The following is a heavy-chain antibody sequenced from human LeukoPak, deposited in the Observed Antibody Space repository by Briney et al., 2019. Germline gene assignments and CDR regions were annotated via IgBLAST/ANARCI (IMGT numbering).Heavy chain of an antibody. CDR1: GGSISSSSYY. D-gene: IGHD3-16*01. J-gene: IGHJ5*02. V-gene: IGHV4-39*01. CDR2: VYYSGIT. Sequence: SETLSLTCTVSGGSISSSSYYWGWIRQPPGRGLEWIGNVYYSGITYYNPSLKSRVIISLDTPKSQFSLKLSSVTAADTAVYYCARMGWFDPWGQGTLVTVSS. CDR3: ARMGWFDP.